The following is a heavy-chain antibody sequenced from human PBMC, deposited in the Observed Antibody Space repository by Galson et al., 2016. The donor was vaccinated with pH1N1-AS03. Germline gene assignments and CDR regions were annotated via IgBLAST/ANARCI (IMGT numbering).Heavy chain of an antibody. Sequence: SVKVSCKASGYTFNKYGIHWVRLAPGQGLEWMGWISANNGNTDYAQKFQGRATLTRDASTNTVYMDLKRLRSDDTAVYYCARGYGGGHQLRFGLDGWGQGTTVIVSS. V-gene: IGHV1-18*01. CDR3: ARGYGGGHQLRFGLDG. D-gene: IGHD4-23*01. CDR1: GYTFNKYG. J-gene: IGHJ6*02. CDR2: ISANNGNT.